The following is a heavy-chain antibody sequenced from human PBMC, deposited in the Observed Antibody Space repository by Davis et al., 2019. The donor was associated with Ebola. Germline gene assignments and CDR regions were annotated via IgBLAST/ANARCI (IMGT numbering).Heavy chain of an antibody. CDR2: ISGSGGST. Sequence: GESLKISCAASGFTFSSYAMNWVRQAPGKGLEWVSAISGSGGSTYYADSVKGRFTISRDNSKNTLYLQMNSLRAEDTAVYYCANPPDRSWGGWGQGTLVTVSS. D-gene: IGHD3-16*01. V-gene: IGHV3-23*01. CDR3: ANPPDRSWGG. CDR1: GFTFSSYA. J-gene: IGHJ4*02.